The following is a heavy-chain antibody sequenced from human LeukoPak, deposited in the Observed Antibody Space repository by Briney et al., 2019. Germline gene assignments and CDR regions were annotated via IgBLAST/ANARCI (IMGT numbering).Heavy chain of an antibody. J-gene: IGHJ4*02. CDR2: IKQDGSEK. CDR3: ARLGGDYNTPFDY. D-gene: IGHD4-17*01. V-gene: IGHV3-7*03. CDR1: GFTFSSYW. Sequence: GGSLRLSCAASGFTFSSYWMSWVRQAPGKGLEWVANIKQDGSEKYYVDSVKGRFTISRDNAKNSLYLQMNSLRAEDTAVYYCARLGGDYNTPFDYWGQGTLVTVSS.